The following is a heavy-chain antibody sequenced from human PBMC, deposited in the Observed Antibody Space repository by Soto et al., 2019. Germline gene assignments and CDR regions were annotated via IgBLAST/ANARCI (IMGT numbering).Heavy chain of an antibody. CDR2: TYYRSKWYN. Sequence: TLSLTCAISGDSVSSNSAAWNWIRQSPSRGLEWLGRTYYRSKWYNDYAVSVKSRITISPDTSKNQFSLQLNSVTPEDTAVYYCARASSYDPFYYYYYGMDVWGQGTTVTVSS. D-gene: IGHD5-18*01. J-gene: IGHJ6*02. CDR1: GDSVSSNSAA. V-gene: IGHV6-1*01. CDR3: ARASSYDPFYYYYYGMDV.